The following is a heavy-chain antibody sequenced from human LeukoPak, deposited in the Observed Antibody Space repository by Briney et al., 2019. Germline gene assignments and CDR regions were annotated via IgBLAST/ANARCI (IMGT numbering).Heavy chain of an antibody. V-gene: IGHV1-46*01. J-gene: IGHJ5*02. CDR2: INPSGGST. Sequence: ASVKVSCKASGYTFTSYYMHWVRQAPGQGLEWMGIINPSGGSTSYAEKFQGRVTMTRDMSTSTVYMELSSLRSEDTAVYYCARASDEIRLEWLLYENWFDPWGQGTLVTVSS. CDR3: ARASDEIRLEWLLYENWFDP. CDR1: GYTFTSYY. D-gene: IGHD3-3*01.